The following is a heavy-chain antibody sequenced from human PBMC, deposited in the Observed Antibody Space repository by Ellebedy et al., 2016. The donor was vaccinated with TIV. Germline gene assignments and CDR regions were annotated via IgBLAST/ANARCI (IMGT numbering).Heavy chain of an antibody. D-gene: IGHD3-10*01. CDR1: GGSIASSSNY. CDR3: ARWFGELLYVRWFDP. Sequence: SETLSLTCTVSGGSIASSSNYWGWIRQPPGKGLEWIGSIYYSGSTYYNPSLKSRFTISVDTSKSQFSLKLSSVTAADTAVYYCARWFGELLYVRWFDPWGQGTLVTVSS. CDR2: IYYSGST. V-gene: IGHV4-39*01. J-gene: IGHJ5*02.